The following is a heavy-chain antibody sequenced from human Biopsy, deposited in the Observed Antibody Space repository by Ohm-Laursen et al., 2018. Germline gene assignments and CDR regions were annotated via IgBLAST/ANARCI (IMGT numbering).Heavy chain of an antibody. CDR2: IYFTGRT. CDR3: ASAGYNPDWNFDL. J-gene: IGHJ2*01. D-gene: IGHD5-24*01. CDR1: GGSIDSYY. V-gene: IGHV4-59*12. Sequence: TLSLTCTVSGGSIDSYYWSWIRQPPGKALEWIGYIYFTGRTSYNPSLKIRVTMSVTTSKKQFSLRLSSVTAADTAVYYCASAGYNPDWNFDLWGRGTRVTVSS.